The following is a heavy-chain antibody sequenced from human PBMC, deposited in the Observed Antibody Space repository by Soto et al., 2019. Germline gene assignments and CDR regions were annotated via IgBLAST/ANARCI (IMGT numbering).Heavy chain of an antibody. CDR3: AREGYYYDRHPPEE. Sequence: QVQLQESGPGLVKPSQTLSLTCTVSGGSISSGGYYWSWIRQHPGKGLEWIGYIYYSGSTSYNPCLKRRVTISVETSNIKFSLKLSSVSAADTAVYYCAREGYYYDRHPPEEWGQGTLVTVSS. CDR1: GGSISSGGYY. V-gene: IGHV4-31*03. D-gene: IGHD3-22*01. CDR2: IYYSGST. J-gene: IGHJ4*02.